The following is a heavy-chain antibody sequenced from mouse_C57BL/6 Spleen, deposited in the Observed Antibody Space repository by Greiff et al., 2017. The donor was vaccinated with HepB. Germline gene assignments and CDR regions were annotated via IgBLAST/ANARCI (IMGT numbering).Heavy chain of an antibody. V-gene: IGHV1-82*01. CDR1: GYAFSSSW. CDR2: IYPGDGDT. J-gene: IGHJ2*01. CDR3: ARRWVDY. D-gene: IGHD1-1*02. Sequence: QVQLQQSGPELVKPGASVKISCKASGYAFSSSWMNWVKQRPGKGLEWIGRIYPGDGDTNYNRKFKGKATLTADKSPSTAYMQLSSLTSEDSAVYFCARRWVDYWGQGTTLTVSS.